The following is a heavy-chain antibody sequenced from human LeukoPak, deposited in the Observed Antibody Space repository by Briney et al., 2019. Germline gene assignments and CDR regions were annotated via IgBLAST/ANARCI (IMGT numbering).Heavy chain of an antibody. V-gene: IGHV3-74*01. CDR1: GFTFSSYW. Sequence: PGGSLRLSCAASGFTFSSYWMHWVRQAPGKGLVWVSRINSDGRSTNYADSVKGRFTISRDNAKNTLYLQMNSLRAEDTAVYYCARGADSGYSSDYWGQGTLVTVSS. CDR3: ARGADSGYSSDY. J-gene: IGHJ4*02. CDR2: INSDGRST. D-gene: IGHD3-9*01.